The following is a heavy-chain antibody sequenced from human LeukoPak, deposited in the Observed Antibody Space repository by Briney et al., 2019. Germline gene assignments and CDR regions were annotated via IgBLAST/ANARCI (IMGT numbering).Heavy chain of an antibody. CDR2: IYYSGST. CDR1: GGSISSGGYY. CDR3: ARDLAAAGPYYYGMDV. J-gene: IGHJ6*02. Sequence: SQTLSLTCTVSGGSISSGGYYWRWLRQHPGKGLEWIGYIYYSGSTYYNPSLKSRVTISVDTSKNQFSLKLSSVTAADTAVYYCARDLAAAGPYYYGMDVWGQGTTVTVSS. D-gene: IGHD6-13*01. V-gene: IGHV4-31*03.